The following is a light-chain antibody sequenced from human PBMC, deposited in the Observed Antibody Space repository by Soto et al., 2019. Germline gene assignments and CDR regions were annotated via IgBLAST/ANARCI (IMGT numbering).Light chain of an antibody. V-gene: IGKV3D-15*01. CDR1: QNIYTN. CDR2: AAY. J-gene: IGKJ2*01. Sequence: EIVMTQSPATLSVSPGERATLSCRASQNIYTNLAWYQQKPGQAPRLLIYAAYTRATGIPATFSGSGSGTEFTLTISSLQSEDFAVYYCQQYSHWPPYTFGQGTKLEI. CDR3: QQYSHWPPYT.